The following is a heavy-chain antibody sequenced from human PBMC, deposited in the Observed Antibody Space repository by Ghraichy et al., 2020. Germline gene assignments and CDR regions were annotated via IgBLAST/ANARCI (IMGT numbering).Heavy chain of an antibody. D-gene: IGHD3-10*01. V-gene: IGHV3-30-3*01. J-gene: IGHJ4*02. CDR1: GFTFSSYA. CDR2: ISYDGSNK. Sequence: GGSLRLSCAASGFTFSSYAMHWVRQAPGKGLEWVAVISYDGSNKYYADSVKGRFTISRDNSKNTLYLQMNSLRAEDTAVYYCARGSAILWFGDTVDYWGQGTLVTVSS. CDR3: ARGSAILWFGDTVDY.